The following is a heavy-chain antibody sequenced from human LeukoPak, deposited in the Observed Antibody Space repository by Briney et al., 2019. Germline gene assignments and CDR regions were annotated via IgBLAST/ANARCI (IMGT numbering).Heavy chain of an antibody. CDR1: GGSISSYY. Sequence: SETLSLTCTVSGGSISSYYWSWIRQPPGKGLEWIGYIYYSGSTNCNPSLKSRVTISVDTSKNQFSLKLSSVTAADTAVYYCARVMYYYDSSGYWSYYFDYWGQGTLVTVSS. CDR2: IYYSGST. V-gene: IGHV4-59*01. D-gene: IGHD3-22*01. CDR3: ARVMYYYDSSGYWSYYFDY. J-gene: IGHJ4*02.